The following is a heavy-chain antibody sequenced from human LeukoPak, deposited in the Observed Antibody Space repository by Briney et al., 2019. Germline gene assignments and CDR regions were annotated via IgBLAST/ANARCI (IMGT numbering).Heavy chain of an antibody. D-gene: IGHD5-18*01. J-gene: IGHJ4*02. Sequence: KTSETLSLPCTVSSGSISSSTYYWDWIRQPPGKGLEWIGSISYSGSTYYNSSLESRVTISEDTSKNYFSLKLRSVTAADTAVYYCASGEYNYGFPPFDYWGQGTLVTVSS. CDR1: SGSISSSTYY. CDR3: ASGEYNYGFPPFDY. CDR2: ISYSGST. V-gene: IGHV4-39*02.